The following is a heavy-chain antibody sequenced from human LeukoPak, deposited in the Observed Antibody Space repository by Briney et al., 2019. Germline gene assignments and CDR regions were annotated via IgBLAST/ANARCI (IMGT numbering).Heavy chain of an antibody. J-gene: IGHJ6*02. CDR1: GGSISSSSYY. CDR2: IYYSGST. V-gene: IGHV4-61*05. CDR3: ARRLKTTVRDYGMDV. D-gene: IGHD4-17*01. Sequence: NPSETLSLTCTVSGGSISSSSYYWGWIRQPPGKGLEWIGYIYYSGSTNYNPSLKSRVTISVDTSKNQFSLKLSSVTAADTAVYYCARRLKTTVRDYGMDVWGQGTTVTVSS.